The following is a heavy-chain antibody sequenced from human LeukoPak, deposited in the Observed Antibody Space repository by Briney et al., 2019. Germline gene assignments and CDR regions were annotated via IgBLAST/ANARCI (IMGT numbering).Heavy chain of an antibody. Sequence: PGGSLRLSCAASGFTFSDYYMSWIRQAPGKGLEWVSYISSSANTIYYADSVKGRFTVSRDNAKNSLYLQMNSLRAEDTAVYYCARAIAAADIYYFDYWGQGTLVTVSS. CDR1: GFTFSDYY. D-gene: IGHD6-13*01. J-gene: IGHJ4*02. CDR2: ISSSANTI. CDR3: ARAIAAADIYYFDY. V-gene: IGHV3-11*04.